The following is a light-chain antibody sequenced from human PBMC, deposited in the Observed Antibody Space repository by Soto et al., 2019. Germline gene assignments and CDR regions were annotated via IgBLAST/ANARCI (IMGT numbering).Light chain of an antibody. CDR3: SSYAGSNNPL. V-gene: IGLV2-8*01. J-gene: IGLJ2*01. CDR1: SSDVGGYNY. Sequence: QSDLTQPPSASGSPGQSVTISCTGTSSDVGGYNYVSWYQQHPGKAPKLMIYEVSKRHSGVPDRFSGSKSGNTASLTVSGLQAEDEADYYCSSYAGSNNPLFGGGTKVTVL. CDR2: EVS.